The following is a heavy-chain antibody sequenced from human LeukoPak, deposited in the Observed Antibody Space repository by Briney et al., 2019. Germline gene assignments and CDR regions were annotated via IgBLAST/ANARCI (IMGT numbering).Heavy chain of an antibody. V-gene: IGHV1-69*13. CDR3: ARDGETLNSGSYYPPYYGMDV. J-gene: IGHJ6*02. CDR2: IIPIFGTA. CDR1: GGTFSSYA. D-gene: IGHD1-26*01. Sequence: ASVKVSCKASGGTFSSYAISCVRQAPGQGLEWMGGIIPIFGTANYAQKFQGRVTITADESTSTAYMELSSLRSEDTAVYYCARDGETLNSGSYYPPYYGMDVWGQGTTVTVSS.